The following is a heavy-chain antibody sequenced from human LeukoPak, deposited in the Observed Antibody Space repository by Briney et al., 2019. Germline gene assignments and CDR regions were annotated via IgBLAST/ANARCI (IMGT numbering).Heavy chain of an antibody. Sequence: PGGSLRLSCAASGLTLSSYAMSWVRQAPGKGLEWIGEINHSGSTNYNPSLKSRVTISVDTSKNQFSLKLSSVTAADTAVYYCARGPLSVYGDYPPWGQGTLVTVSS. CDR2: INHSGST. V-gene: IGHV4-34*01. J-gene: IGHJ5*02. D-gene: IGHD4-17*01. CDR1: GLTLSSYA. CDR3: ARGPLSVYGDYPP.